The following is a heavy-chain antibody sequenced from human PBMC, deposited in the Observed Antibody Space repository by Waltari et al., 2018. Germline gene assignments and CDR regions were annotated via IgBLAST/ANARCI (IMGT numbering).Heavy chain of an antibody. CDR2: IYSGGST. CDR1: GFTVRSNY. V-gene: IGHV3-53*01. D-gene: IGHD3-10*01. J-gene: IGHJ4*02. CDR3: ARGRGYYGSGSHFDY. Sequence: EVQLVESGGGLIQPGGSLRLSCAASGFTVRSNYMSWVRPAPGKGLEWVSVIYSGGSTYDADSVKGRFTISRDNSKNTLYLQMNSLRAEDTAVYYCARGRGYYGSGSHFDYWGQGTLVTVSS.